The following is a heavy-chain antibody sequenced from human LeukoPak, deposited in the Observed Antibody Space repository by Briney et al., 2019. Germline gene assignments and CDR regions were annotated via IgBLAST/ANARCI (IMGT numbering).Heavy chain of an antibody. CDR1: GYSISSGYY. V-gene: IGHV4-38-2*02. J-gene: IGHJ4*02. D-gene: IGHD6-13*01. CDR2: IYHSGTI. Sequence: SETLSLTCTVSGYSISSGYYWGWIRQPPGKGLEWLASIYHSGTIYYNPSLRSRVTISVDTSENQFSLKLTSVTAADTAVYYCARGLGRQQLVSPFDYWGQGTLVTVSS. CDR3: ARGLGRQQLVSPFDY.